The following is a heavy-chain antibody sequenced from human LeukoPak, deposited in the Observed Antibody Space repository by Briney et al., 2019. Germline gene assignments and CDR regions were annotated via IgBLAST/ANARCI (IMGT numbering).Heavy chain of an antibody. V-gene: IGHV4-61*02. CDR3: ARVGYYYDSIGYYYLGYFDY. D-gene: IGHD3-22*01. CDR1: GGSISSGSYY. Sequence: SQTLSLTCTVSGGSISSGSYYWSWIRQPAGKGLEWIGRIYTSGSTNYNPSLKSRVTISVDTSKNQFSLKLSSVTAADTAVYYCARVGYYYDSIGYYYLGYFDYWGQGTLVTVSS. J-gene: IGHJ4*02. CDR2: IYTSGST.